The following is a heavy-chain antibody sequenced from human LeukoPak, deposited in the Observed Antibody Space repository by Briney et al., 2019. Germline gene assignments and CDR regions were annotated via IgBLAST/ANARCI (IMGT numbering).Heavy chain of an antibody. CDR3: ARRGYCSSTSCYSFDY. D-gene: IGHD2-2*01. J-gene: IGHJ4*02. CDR2: IYPGDSDT. Sequence: GESLKISCKGSGYSFTSYWIGWVRQMPGKGLEWMGIIYPGDSDTRYSPSSQGQVTISADKSISTAYLQWSSLKASDTAMYYCARRGYCSSTSCYSFDYWGQGTLVTVSS. V-gene: IGHV5-51*01. CDR1: GYSFTSYW.